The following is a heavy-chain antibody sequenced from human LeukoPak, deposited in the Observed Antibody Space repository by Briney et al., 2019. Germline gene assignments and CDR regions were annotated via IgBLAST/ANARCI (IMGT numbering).Heavy chain of an antibody. D-gene: IGHD2-2*02. V-gene: IGHV1-18*01. CDR1: GYTYAHFG. Sequence: GASVKVSCKASGYTYAHFGITWVRQAPGQGLEWMGWISVYNGNTNYAQNLQGRVTLTTDTSTSTAYMELRSLRSDDTALYYCARTCSSSSCYMVHWGQGTLVTVSS. CDR3: ARTCSSSSCYMVH. CDR2: ISVYNGNT. J-gene: IGHJ4*02.